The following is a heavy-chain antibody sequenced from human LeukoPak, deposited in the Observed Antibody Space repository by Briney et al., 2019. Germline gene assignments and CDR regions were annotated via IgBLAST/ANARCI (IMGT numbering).Heavy chain of an antibody. CDR3: AKRGVVIRVILVGFHKEAYYFDS. CDR2: ISGSGGST. V-gene: IGHV3-23*01. J-gene: IGHJ4*02. Sequence: GGSLRLSCAVSGITLSNYGMSWVRQAPGKGLEWVAGISGSGGSTSYADSVKGRFTISRDNPRNTLYLQMNSLRAEDTVVYFCAKRGVVIRVILVGFHKEAYYFDSWGQGALVTVSS. D-gene: IGHD3-22*01. CDR1: GITLSNYG.